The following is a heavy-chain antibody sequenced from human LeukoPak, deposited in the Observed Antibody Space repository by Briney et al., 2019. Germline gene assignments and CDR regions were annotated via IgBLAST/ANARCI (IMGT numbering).Heavy chain of an antibody. CDR3: ARVGDYGGKRNASDI. CDR1: GGSFSGYY. J-gene: IGHJ3*02. D-gene: IGHD4-23*01. V-gene: IGHV4-34*01. CDR2: INHSGST. Sequence: SETLSLTCAVYGGSFSGYYWSWIRQPPGKGLEWIGEINHSGSTNYNPSLKSRVTISVDTSKNQFSLKLSSVTAADTAVYYCARVGDYGGKRNASDIWGQGTMVTVSS.